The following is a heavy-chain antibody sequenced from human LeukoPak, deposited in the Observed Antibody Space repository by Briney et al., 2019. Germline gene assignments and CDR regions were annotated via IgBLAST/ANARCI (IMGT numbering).Heavy chain of an antibody. D-gene: IGHD2-21*02. CDR1: GGSISSYY. J-gene: IGHJ4*02. CDR2: IYYSGST. Sequence: SETVSLTCTVSGGSISSYYWSWIRQPPGKGLEWIGYIYYSGSTNYNPSLKSRVTISVDTSKNQFSLKLSSVTAADTAVYYCARESDDSGTFDYWGQGTLVTVSS. V-gene: IGHV4-59*01. CDR3: ARESDDSGTFDY.